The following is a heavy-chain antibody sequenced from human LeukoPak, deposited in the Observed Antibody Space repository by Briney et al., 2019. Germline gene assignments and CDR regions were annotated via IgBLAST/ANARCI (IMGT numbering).Heavy chain of an antibody. J-gene: IGHJ4*02. CDR1: GFTFSSYA. CDR3: ARGLRLGELSLSYYFDY. Sequence: PGRSLRLSCAASGFTFSSYAMHWVRQAPGKGLEWVAVISYDGSNKYYADSEKGRFTISRDNSKNTLYLQMNSLRAEDTAVYYCARGLRLGELSLSYYFDYWGQGTLVTVSS. V-gene: IGHV3-30*01. D-gene: IGHD3-16*02. CDR2: ISYDGSNK.